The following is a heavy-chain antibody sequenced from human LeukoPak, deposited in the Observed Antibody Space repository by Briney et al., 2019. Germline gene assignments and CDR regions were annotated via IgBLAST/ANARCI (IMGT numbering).Heavy chain of an antibody. CDR1: GFTFSSYS. J-gene: IGHJ3*02. CDR2: ISSSSSTI. D-gene: IGHD3-22*01. V-gene: IGHV3-48*02. CDR3: AGNSSGYYPDAFDI. Sequence: GGSLSLSCAASGFTFSSYSMNWVRQAPEKGLEWVSYISSSSSTIYYADSVKGRFTISRDNAKNSLYLQMNSLRDEDTAVYYCAGNSSGYYPDAFDIWGQGTMVTVSS.